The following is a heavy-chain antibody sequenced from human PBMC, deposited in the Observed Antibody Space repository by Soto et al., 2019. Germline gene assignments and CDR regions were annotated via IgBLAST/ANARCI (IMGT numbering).Heavy chain of an antibody. CDR2: IFHSGST. V-gene: IGHV4-4*02. J-gene: IGHJ4*02. CDR3: ARVYSGSYSDS. Sequence: QVQLQESGPGLVKPSGTLSLTCAVSGGSMRSNNRWSWVRQPPGKGLEWIGEIFHSGSTNYNPSLKTRVTISVDKSTHQFSLKLSSVTAADTAVYYCARVYSGSYSDSWGQGTLVTVSS. D-gene: IGHD1-26*01. CDR1: GGSMRSNNR.